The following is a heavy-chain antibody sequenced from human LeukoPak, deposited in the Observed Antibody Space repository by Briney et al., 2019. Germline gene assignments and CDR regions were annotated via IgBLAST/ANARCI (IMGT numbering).Heavy chain of an antibody. D-gene: IGHD4-23*01. J-gene: IGHJ4*02. Sequence: SETLSLTCTVSGGSISSGGYYWSWIRQHPGKGLEWIGYIYNSGSTYYNPSLRSRVNISGDTSKNQFSLNLSSVTAADTAIYYCARAGTRVGSFDYWGQGTLVTVSS. CDR2: IYNSGST. V-gene: IGHV4-31*03. CDR1: GGSISSGGYY. CDR3: ARAGTRVGSFDY.